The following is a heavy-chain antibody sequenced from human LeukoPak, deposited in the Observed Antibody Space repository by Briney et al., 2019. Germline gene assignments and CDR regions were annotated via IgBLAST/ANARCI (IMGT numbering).Heavy chain of an antibody. J-gene: IGHJ4*02. V-gene: IGHV4-38-2*02. CDR2: IYHSGCR. CDR1: GYSISSVYY. D-gene: IGHD3-9*01. CDR3: ARERGPYNDILTGYYYY. Sequence: TPSETLSLTCSLSGYSISSVYYWGWIRQPPGEGLQWIGIIYHSGCRYYNPSLKSRVTISVDTSKNHFSLKLSSVTAADTAVYYCARERGPYNDILTGYYYYWGQGTLVTVSS.